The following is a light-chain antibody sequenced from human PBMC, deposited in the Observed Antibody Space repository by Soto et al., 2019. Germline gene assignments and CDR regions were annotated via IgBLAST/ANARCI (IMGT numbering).Light chain of an antibody. V-gene: IGKV3-20*01. CDR3: QQYGSSHRK. CDR1: QSVSANN. J-gene: IGKJ4*02. CDR2: SAS. Sequence: EIVLTQSPGTLSLSPGERATLSCRASQSVSANNLAWYQQKAGQAPRLLIYSASSRATGIPDRFSGSGSGTDFTLTISRLEPEDLEVYYCQQYGSSHRKFGSGTKVDI.